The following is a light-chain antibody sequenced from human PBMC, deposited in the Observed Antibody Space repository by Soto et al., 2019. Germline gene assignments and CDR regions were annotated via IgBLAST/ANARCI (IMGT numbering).Light chain of an antibody. CDR1: QTISTY. CDR3: QKSSSIPYT. V-gene: IGKV1-39*01. CDR2: AAS. Sequence: DIQMTQSPSSLSASVGDRVTITCRASQTISTYLNWYQQNPGKAPKLLIYAASNLQNGVQSRFSGSGSGTDFTLTISSLQPEDFATYYCQKSSSIPYTFGQGTKLEIK. J-gene: IGKJ2*01.